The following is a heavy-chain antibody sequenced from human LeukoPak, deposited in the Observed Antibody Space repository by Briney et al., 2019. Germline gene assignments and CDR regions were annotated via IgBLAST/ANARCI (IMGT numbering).Heavy chain of an antibody. CDR1: GYRFSTYG. V-gene: IGHV1-18*01. D-gene: IGHD6-13*01. J-gene: IGHJ4*02. CDR2: ISGYNGDT. Sequence: ASVKVSCKASGYRFSTYGITWVRQAPGQGLEWMGWISGYNGDTKFAQKFQNRITVTTDTSTSTSYMELRSLRFDDTAVYYCARDLRLPRGPIAAAGTVQYYWGQGTLVTVSS. CDR3: ARDLRLPRGPIAAAGTVQYY.